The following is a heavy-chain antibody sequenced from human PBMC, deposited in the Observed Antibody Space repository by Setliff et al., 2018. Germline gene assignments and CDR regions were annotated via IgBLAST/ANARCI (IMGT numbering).Heavy chain of an antibody. CDR1: GGSVGSGYY. CDR2: IHENGKS. CDR3: ARVPAGEWLPHDWYFDL. Sequence: SETLSLTCTVSGGSVGSGYYWNWIRQSPDNRLQWIVEIHENGKSNYNPSLKSRVTISVDTSKTQFSLKLSSVTAADTAVYYCARVPAGEWLPHDWYFDLWGRGTLVTVSS. D-gene: IGHD3-3*01. J-gene: IGHJ2*01. V-gene: IGHV4-61*01.